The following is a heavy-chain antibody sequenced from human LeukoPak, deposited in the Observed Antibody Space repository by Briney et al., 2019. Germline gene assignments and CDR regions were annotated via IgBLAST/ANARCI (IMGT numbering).Heavy chain of an antibody. CDR3: AKENWVYNWKYDSSGSGINY. V-gene: IGHV3-23*01. J-gene: IGHJ4*02. Sequence: PGGSLRLSCAASGFTFSSYAMSWVRQAPGKGLEWISGISGSGGSTYYADSVKGRFTISRDSSKNTLYLQMNSLRVEDTAVYYCAKENWVYNWKYDSSGSGINYWGQGTRVAVSS. D-gene: IGHD3-22*01. CDR2: ISGSGGST. CDR1: GFTFSSYA.